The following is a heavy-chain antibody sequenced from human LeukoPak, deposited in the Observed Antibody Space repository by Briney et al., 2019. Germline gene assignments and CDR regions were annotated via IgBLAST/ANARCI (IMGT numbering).Heavy chain of an antibody. CDR1: GFTFNDCY. CDR3: ATDGAGFDT. CDR2: INIGGTNT. J-gene: IGHJ5*02. V-gene: IGHV3-11*01. Sequence: GGSLRLSCAASGFTFNDCYMSWIRQAPGKGLEWLSYINIGGTNTHYADSVKGRFTISRDNAKKSLYLEMNNLRAEDTAVYYCATDGAGFDTWGQGVLVSVSS.